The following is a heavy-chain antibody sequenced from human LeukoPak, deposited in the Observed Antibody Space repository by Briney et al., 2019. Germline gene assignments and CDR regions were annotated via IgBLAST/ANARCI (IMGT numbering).Heavy chain of an antibody. CDR2: INDKGVDK. D-gene: IGHD2-21*02. V-gene: IGHV3-30*02. CDR3: ARDNRDWAFDY. J-gene: IGHJ4*02. Sequence: GSLRLSCAASGFTFSIYGMHWVRQAPGKGLEWVAFINDKGVDKNYADSVKGRFTISRDNSKNTLVLQMNSLRSEDTAVYFCARDNRDWAFDYWGQGTLVTVSS. CDR1: GFTFSIYG.